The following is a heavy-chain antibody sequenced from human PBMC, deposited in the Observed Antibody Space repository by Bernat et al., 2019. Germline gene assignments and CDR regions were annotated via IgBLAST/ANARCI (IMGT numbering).Heavy chain of an antibody. CDR1: GFTFSSYG. V-gene: IGHV3-33*01. CDR2: IWYDGGNK. Sequence: QVQLVESGGGVVQPGRSLRLSCAASGFTFSSYGMHWVRQAPGKGLEWVAVIWYDGGNKYYADSVKGRFTISRDNSKNTLYLQMNSLRAEDTAVYYCARGSPVGAPLDYWGQGTLVTVSS. J-gene: IGHJ4*02. D-gene: IGHD3-16*01. CDR3: ARGSPVGAPLDY.